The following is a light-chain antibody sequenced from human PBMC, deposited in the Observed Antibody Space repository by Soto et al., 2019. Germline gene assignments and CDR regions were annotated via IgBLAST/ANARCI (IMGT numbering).Light chain of an antibody. Sequence: EIVMTQSRATLSVSPGERATLSCRASQSVSSNLAWYQQKPGQAPRLLIYGASTRATGVPARFSGSGSGTEFTLTISSLQSEDLAVYFCQKFNKWPRTFGQGTKVDIK. CDR3: QKFNKWPRT. V-gene: IGKV3-15*01. J-gene: IGKJ1*01. CDR2: GAS. CDR1: QSVSSN.